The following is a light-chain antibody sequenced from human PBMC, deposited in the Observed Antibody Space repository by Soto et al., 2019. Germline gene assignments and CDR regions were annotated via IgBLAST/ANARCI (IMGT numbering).Light chain of an antibody. CDR1: SSNIGSNY. Sequence: QSVLTHPPSASGTPGQRVTISCSGSSSNIGSNYVYWYQQLPGAAPKLLIYRNDQRPSGVPDRFSGSKSGTSASLAISGLRSEDEADYYCAAWDDNLSVPFGTGTKLTVL. V-gene: IGLV1-47*01. CDR3: AAWDDNLSVP. CDR2: RND. J-gene: IGLJ1*01.